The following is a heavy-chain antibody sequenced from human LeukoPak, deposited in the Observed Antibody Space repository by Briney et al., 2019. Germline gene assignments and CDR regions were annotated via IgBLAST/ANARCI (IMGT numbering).Heavy chain of an antibody. CDR1: GFTFSTYW. Sequence: GGSLRLSCAASGFTFSTYWMHWVRQGPGKGLVWVSHIKSDGSSASYADSVKGRCTISRDNAKNTLYLQMNSLRAEDTAVYYCARDRGYTQDYWGQGTLSPSPQ. J-gene: IGHJ4*02. CDR3: ARDRGYTQDY. D-gene: IGHD5-12*01. V-gene: IGHV3-74*01. CDR2: IKSDGSSA.